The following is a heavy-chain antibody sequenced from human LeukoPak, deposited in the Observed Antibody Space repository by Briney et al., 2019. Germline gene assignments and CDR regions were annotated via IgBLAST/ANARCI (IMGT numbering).Heavy chain of an antibody. CDR3: ANLPYDFWSGYKTPNAFDI. CDR2: IYYSGST. J-gene: IGHJ3*02. Sequence: SETLSLTCTVSGGSISSSSYYWGRLRQPPGKGLEWVGSIYYSGSTYYNPSLKRRVTLSVDTSQYQLSLQLSSVTAADTAVYYCANLPYDFWSGYKTPNAFDIWGQGTMVTVSS. CDR1: GGSISSSSYY. D-gene: IGHD3-3*01. V-gene: IGHV4-39*01.